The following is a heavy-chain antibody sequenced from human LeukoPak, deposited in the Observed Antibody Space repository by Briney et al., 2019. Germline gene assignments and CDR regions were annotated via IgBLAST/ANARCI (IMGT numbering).Heavy chain of an antibody. Sequence: KSGGSLRLSCAASGFTFSSYSMNWVRQAPGKGLEWVSSISSSSSYIYYADSVKGRFTISRDNAKNPLYLQMNSLRAEDTAVYHCARDGYYYDSSGYPRPYWGQGTLVTVSS. J-gene: IGHJ4*02. CDR3: ARDGYYYDSSGYPRPY. D-gene: IGHD3-22*01. V-gene: IGHV3-21*01. CDR1: GFTFSSYS. CDR2: ISSSSSYI.